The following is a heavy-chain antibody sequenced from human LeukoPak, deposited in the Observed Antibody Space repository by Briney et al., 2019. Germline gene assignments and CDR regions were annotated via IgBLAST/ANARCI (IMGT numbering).Heavy chain of an antibody. CDR1: GGSISGYY. CDR3: ARVSFRLGYYFDY. D-gene: IGHD6-19*01. CDR2: IYTSGST. V-gene: IGHV4-4*07. Sequence: PSETLSLTCTVSGGSISGYYWSWIRQPAGKGLEWIGRIYTSGSTNYNPSLKSRVTMSGDTSKNQFSLKLNSVTAADTAMYYCARVSFRLGYYFDYWGQGTLVTVSS. J-gene: IGHJ4*02.